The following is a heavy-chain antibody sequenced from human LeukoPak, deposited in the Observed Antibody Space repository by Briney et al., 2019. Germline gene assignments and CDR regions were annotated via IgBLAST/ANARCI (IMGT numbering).Heavy chain of an antibody. CDR1: GFTFGSYA. D-gene: IGHD6-13*01. J-gene: IGHJ4*02. CDR3: AKGGVYSRLDY. CDR2: ISGGSEDT. V-gene: IGHV3-23*01. Sequence: GGSLRLSCTASGFTFGSYAMSWVRQAPGKGLEWVSSISGGSEDTYYADSVKGRFTISRDNSKSTLNLQLNSLRAEDTAVYYCAKGGVYSRLDYWGQGTLVTVSS.